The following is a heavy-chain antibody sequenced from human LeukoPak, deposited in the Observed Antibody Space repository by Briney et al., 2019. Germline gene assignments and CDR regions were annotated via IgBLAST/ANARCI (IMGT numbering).Heavy chain of an antibody. J-gene: IGHJ4*02. Sequence: ASVKVSCKASGYTFTGYYMHWVRQAPGQGLEWMGWINPNSGGTNYAQKFQGRVTMTRDTSISTAYMELSRLRSDDTAVYYCAXXXXXXXXXXXXXYLYRRWFPFDYWGQGTLVTVSS. V-gene: IGHV1-2*02. CDR2: INPNSGGT. D-gene: IGHD3-16*02. CDR3: AXXXXXXXXXXXXXYLYRRWFPFDY. CDR1: GYTFTGYY.